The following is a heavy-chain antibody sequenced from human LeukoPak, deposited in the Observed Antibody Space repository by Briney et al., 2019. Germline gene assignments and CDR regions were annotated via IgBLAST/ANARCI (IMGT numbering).Heavy chain of an antibody. J-gene: IGHJ4*02. CDR1: GGTFSSYA. D-gene: IGHD4-17*01. V-gene: IGHV1-2*06. Sequence: ASVKVSCKASGGTFSSYAISWVRQAPGQGLEWMGRINPNSGGTNYAQKFQGRVTMTRDTSISTAYMELSRLRSDDTAVYYCARGPETGYGDYVEGFDYWGQGTLVTVSS. CDR3: ARGPETGYGDYVEGFDY. CDR2: INPNSGGT.